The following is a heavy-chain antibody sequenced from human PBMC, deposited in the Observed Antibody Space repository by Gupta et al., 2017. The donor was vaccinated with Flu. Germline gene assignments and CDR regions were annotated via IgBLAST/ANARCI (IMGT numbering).Heavy chain of an antibody. D-gene: IGHD1-26*01. CDR2: ITHTGTA. CDR3: ARPRSPYGARDVFDV. V-gene: IGHV4-34*01. J-gene: IGHJ3*01. Sequence: RVYLCSWISQSPGKELEWIGEITHTGTAKYNLSLNGRVTMSVDTARYQVSLNLTSVTAADTAVYYCARPRSPYGARDVFDVWGQGTLVSVSS. CDR1: RVYL.